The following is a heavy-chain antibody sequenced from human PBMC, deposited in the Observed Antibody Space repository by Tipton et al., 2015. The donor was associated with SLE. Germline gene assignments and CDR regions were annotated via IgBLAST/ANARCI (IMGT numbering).Heavy chain of an antibody. CDR3: ARDLFSYYYYYMDV. D-gene: IGHD3-10*02. V-gene: IGHV3-30*03. Sequence: SLRLSCAASGFTFSGHWMSWVRQAPGKGLEWVAVISYDGSNKYYADSVKGRFTISRDNSKNTLYLQMNSLRAEDTAVYYCARDLFSYYYYYMDVWGKGTTVTVSS. CDR1: GFTFSGHW. CDR2: ISYDGSNK. J-gene: IGHJ6*03.